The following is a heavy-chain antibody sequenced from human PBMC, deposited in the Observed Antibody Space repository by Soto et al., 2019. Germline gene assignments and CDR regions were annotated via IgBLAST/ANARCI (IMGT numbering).Heavy chain of an antibody. CDR3: ARPYFRSPSMFDS. J-gene: IGHJ4*02. D-gene: IGHD6-6*01. CDR2: IYHSGTT. Sequence: PXVTLPLTCPVSGDPISNSTYYWGWNRQPPGKVPEWFGCIYHSGTTCYNPSVNSRVSISVDTCNDQCSLKLSSVTASYTAVYYCARPYFRSPSMFDSWGQGNLVTVSS. CDR1: GDPISNSTYY. V-gene: IGHV4-39*01.